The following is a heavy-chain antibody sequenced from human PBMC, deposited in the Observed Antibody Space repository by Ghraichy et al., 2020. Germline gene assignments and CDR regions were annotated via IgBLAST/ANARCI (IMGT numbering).Heavy chain of an antibody. D-gene: IGHD7-27*01. CDR3: ARVNPRAHVTRDDNWFDP. CDR2: IYYSGGT. CDR1: GGSISSYY. J-gene: IGHJ5*02. Sequence: SETLSLTCTVSGGSISSYYWSWIRQPPGKGLEWIGYIYYSGGTNYNPSLKSRVTISVDTSKNQFSLKLSSVTAADTAVYYCARVNPRAHVTRDDNWFDPWGQGTLVTVSS. V-gene: IGHV4-59*01.